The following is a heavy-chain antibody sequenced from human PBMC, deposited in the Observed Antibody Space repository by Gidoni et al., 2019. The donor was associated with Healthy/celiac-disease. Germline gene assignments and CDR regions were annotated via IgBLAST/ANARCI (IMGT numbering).Heavy chain of an antibody. D-gene: IGHD2-15*01. Sequence: EVQLVESGGGLVKPGGSLRLSCAASGFTFSSYSMNWVRQAPGKGLEWGSSISSSSIYIYYADAVKGRFTISRDNAKNSLYLQMNSLRAEDTAVYYCARKAAANYYYYGMDVWGQGTTVTVSS. CDR1: GFTFSSYS. V-gene: IGHV3-21*01. J-gene: IGHJ6*02. CDR2: ISSSSIYI. CDR3: ARKAAANYYYYGMDV.